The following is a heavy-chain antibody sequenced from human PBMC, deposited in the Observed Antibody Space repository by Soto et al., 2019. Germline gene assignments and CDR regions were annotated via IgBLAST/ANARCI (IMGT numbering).Heavy chain of an antibody. CDR3: ARGGRRSPGMDV. V-gene: IGHV4-31*03. Sequence: SETLSLTCTVSGGSISSGGYYWSWIRQHPGKGLEWIGYIYYSGSTYYNPSPKSRVTISVDTSKNQFSLKLSSVTAADTAVYYCARGGRRSPGMDVWGQGTTVTVSS. J-gene: IGHJ6*02. CDR2: IYYSGST. CDR1: GGSISSGGYY.